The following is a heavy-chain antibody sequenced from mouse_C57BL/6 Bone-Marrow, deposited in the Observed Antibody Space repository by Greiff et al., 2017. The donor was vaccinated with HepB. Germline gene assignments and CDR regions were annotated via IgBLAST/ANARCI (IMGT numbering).Heavy chain of an antibody. CDR1: GYTFTDYE. Sequence: QVQLKESGAELVRPGASVTLSCKASGYTFTDYEMHWVKQTPVHGLEWIGAIDPETGGTAYNQKFKGKAILTADKSSSTAYMELRSLTAEDSAVYYCTRENYGKWYFDVWGTGTTVTVSS. CDR2: IDPETGGT. D-gene: IGHD2-1*01. CDR3: TRENYGKWYFDV. V-gene: IGHV1-15*01. J-gene: IGHJ1*03.